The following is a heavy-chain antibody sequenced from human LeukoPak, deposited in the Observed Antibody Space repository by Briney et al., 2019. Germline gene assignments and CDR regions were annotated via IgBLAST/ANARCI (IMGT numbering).Heavy chain of an antibody. J-gene: IGHJ4*02. Sequence: WGSLRLSCAGSGFPFSNYWMAWVRQAPGKGLEWVANMKEDGGEINYVDSVKGRFTISRDNAKNSLDLQMNSLRVDDTAVYYCVRDRGYSTFDYWGQGTLVIVSS. V-gene: IGHV3-7*01. CDR2: MKEDGGEI. CDR3: VRDRGYSTFDY. D-gene: IGHD4-23*01. CDR1: GFPFSNYW.